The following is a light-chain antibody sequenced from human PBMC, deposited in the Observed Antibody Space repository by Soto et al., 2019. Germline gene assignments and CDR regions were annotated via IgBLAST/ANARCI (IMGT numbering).Light chain of an antibody. CDR3: QLYQRSPFS. Sequence: ETVLTQSPDTLSLSPGETATLSCRASESVPSSFLAWYQQKLGQAPRLLIYGASRRASDIPDRFSGSGSGTDVTLSISRLEPEESAVYYCQLYQRSPFSFGPGTTVDIK. V-gene: IGKV3-20*01. CDR1: ESVPSSF. CDR2: GAS. J-gene: IGKJ3*01.